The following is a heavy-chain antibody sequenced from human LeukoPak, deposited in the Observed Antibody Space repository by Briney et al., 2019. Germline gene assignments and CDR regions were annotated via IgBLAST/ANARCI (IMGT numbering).Heavy chain of an antibody. CDR1: GGTFSSYA. V-gene: IGHV1-69*05. CDR3: ARDQEGFDY. CDR2: IIPIFGTA. Sequence: APVKVSCKASGGTFSSYAISWVRQAPGQGLEWMGGIIPIFGTANYAQKFQGRVTVTRDTSTSTVHMELSGLRSEDTAVYYCARDQEGFDYWGQGTLVTVSS. J-gene: IGHJ4*02.